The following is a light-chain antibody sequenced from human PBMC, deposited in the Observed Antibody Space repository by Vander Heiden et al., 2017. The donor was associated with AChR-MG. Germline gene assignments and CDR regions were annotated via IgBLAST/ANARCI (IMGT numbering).Light chain of an antibody. CDR1: SSNIGSNT. CDR3: APWDDNLNGPV. CDR2: SNN. Sequence: QSVLTQPPSASETPGQRVTISCSGSSSNIGSNTVNWYQQLPGTAPKLLIYSNNQRPSGVPDRFSGSKSGTSASLAISGLQSEDEADYYCAPWDDNLNGPVFGAGTKVTVL. J-gene: IGLJ1*01. V-gene: IGLV1-44*01.